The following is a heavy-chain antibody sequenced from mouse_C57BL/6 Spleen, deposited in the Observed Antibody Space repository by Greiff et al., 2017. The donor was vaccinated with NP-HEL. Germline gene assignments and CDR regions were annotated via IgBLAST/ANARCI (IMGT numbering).Heavy chain of an antibody. Sequence: VKLMESGPGLVQPSQSLSITCTVSGFSLTSYGVHWVRQSPGKGLEWLGVIWSGGSTDYNAAFISRLSISKDNSKSQVFFKMNSLQADDTAIYYCASYYSNYRYFDVWGTGTTVTVSS. J-gene: IGHJ1*03. CDR2: IWSGGST. V-gene: IGHV2-2*01. D-gene: IGHD2-5*01. CDR1: GFSLTSYG. CDR3: ASYYSNYRYFDV.